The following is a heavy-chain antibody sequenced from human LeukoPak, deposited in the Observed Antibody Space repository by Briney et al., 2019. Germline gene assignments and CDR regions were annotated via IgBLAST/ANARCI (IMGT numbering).Heavy chain of an antibody. D-gene: IGHD4-11*01. CDR3: ARETVTTTHFDY. CDR2: IYYSGST. V-gene: IGHV4-30-4*01. CDR1: GGSISSGDYY. Sequence: SETLSLTCTVSGGSISSGDYYWSWIRQPPGTGLEWIGYIYYSGSTYYNPSLKSRVTISVDTSKNQFSLKLSSVTAADTAVYYCARETVTTTHFDYWGQGTLVTVSS. J-gene: IGHJ4*02.